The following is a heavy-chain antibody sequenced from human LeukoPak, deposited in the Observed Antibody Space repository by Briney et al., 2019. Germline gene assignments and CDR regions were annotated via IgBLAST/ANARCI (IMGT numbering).Heavy chain of an antibody. CDR3: ARDPRPNYYGSGSYSYHYYYMDV. J-gene: IGHJ6*03. D-gene: IGHD3-10*01. CDR2: ISGSSSYI. V-gene: IGHV3-21*01. CDR1: GFTFSSYS. Sequence: GGSLRLSCAASGFTFSSYSMNWVRQAPGKGLEWVSSISGSSSYIYYADSVKGRFTTSRDNAKNSLYLQMNSLRAEDTAVYYCARDPRPNYYGSGSYSYHYYYMDVWGKGTTVTVSS.